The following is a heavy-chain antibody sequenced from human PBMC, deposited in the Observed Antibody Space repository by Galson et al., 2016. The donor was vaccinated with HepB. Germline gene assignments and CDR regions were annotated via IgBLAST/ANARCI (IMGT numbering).Heavy chain of an antibody. V-gene: IGHV4-31*03. Sequence: TLSLTCTVSGGSISSGDYYWSWIRQHPGKGLEWIGYISYSGSTYYNPSLQSRVTISVDTSKNQFSLKLSSVTAADTAVYYCARVGRLDFWSGFYVPPFDFWGQGTLVTVSS. CDR1: GGSISSGDYY. CDR2: ISYSGST. CDR3: ARVGRLDFWSGFYVPPFDF. J-gene: IGHJ4*02. D-gene: IGHD3-3*01.